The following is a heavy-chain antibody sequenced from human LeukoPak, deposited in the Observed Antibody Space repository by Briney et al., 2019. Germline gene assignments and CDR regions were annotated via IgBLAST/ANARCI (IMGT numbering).Heavy chain of an antibody. Sequence: PSETLSLTCAVHGGSFSGYYWSLIRQPPGKGLEWIGEINHSGSTNYNPSLKSRVTISVDTSKNQFSLKLSSVTAADTAVYYCARGPMTAGASPFDYWGQGTLVTVSS. D-gene: IGHD1-26*01. CDR3: ARGPMTAGASPFDY. J-gene: IGHJ4*02. CDR2: INHSGST. CDR1: GGSFSGYY. V-gene: IGHV4-34*01.